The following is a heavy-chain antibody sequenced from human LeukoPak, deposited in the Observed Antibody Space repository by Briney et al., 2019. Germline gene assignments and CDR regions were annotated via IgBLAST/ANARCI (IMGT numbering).Heavy chain of an antibody. CDR1: GGSISSLY. J-gene: IGHJ4*02. Sequence: PSETLSLTCTVSGGSISSLYWSWIRQPAGSGLEWIGRIYTSGSTNYNTSLKSRVTMSVDKSKNQFSLKLGSVTAADTAVYYCARERYYYDSSGYLYYFDYWGQGTLVTVSS. V-gene: IGHV4-4*07. CDR2: IYTSGST. CDR3: ARERYYYDSSGYLYYFDY. D-gene: IGHD3-22*01.